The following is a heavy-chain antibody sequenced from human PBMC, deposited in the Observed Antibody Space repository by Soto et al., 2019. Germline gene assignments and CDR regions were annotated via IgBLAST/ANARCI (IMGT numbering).Heavy chain of an antibody. J-gene: IGHJ4*02. CDR2: LSNTGRRT. V-gene: IGHV3-23*04. Sequence: DVQLVQSGGGLVQPGGSLRLSCVVSVFPFGANAMSWVRQAPGKGLEWVSGLSNTGRRTSYADSVKGRFNISRDNSENTVYLQMNSLRVEDTAVYYCATEMGATQGPFDNWGQGTLVTVSS. CDR1: VFPFGANA. D-gene: IGHD1-26*01. CDR3: ATEMGATQGPFDN.